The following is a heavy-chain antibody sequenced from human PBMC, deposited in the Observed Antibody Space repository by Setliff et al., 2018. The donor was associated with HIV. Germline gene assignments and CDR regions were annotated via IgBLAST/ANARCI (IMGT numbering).Heavy chain of an antibody. CDR3: GRGNWFDGGALPHDY. J-gene: IGHJ4*02. CDR2: INHSGST. Sequence: PSETLSLTCAVDVGSFTNYFWNWIRQPPGKGLEWIGEINHSGSTNYNPSLKGRVVMSVDTSKRQFSLSLNSVTAADTAMYYCGRGNWFDGGALPHDYWGQGTLVTVSS. CDR1: VGSFTNYF. V-gene: IGHV4-34*01. D-gene: IGHD2-15*01.